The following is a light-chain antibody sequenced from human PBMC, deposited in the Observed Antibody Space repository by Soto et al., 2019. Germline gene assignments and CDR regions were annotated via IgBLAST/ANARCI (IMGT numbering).Light chain of an antibody. J-gene: IGLJ1*01. CDR1: SSDFGGYNY. Sequence: QSVLTQPASVSGSPGQSITISCTGTSSDFGGYNYVSWYQQHPGKAPKVMIYEDSTRPPGVSNRFSGSKSGNTASLTISGLQAEDEAEYYCSSFTSSNTYVFXTGTKVTVL. CDR2: EDS. CDR3: SSFTSSNTYV. V-gene: IGLV2-14*01.